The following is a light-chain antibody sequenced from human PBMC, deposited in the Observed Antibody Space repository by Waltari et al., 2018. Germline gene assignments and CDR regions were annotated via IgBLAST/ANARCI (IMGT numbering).Light chain of an antibody. CDR2: EVS. Sequence: QSALTQPASVSGSPGQSITISCTGTSSDVGGYNYVSWYQQHPGKAPKLMIYEVSNRPSGVSDRFSGSKSDNTASLPISGLQAEDEADYYCNSYSSSHIRVFGGGTKLTVL. J-gene: IGLJ3*02. CDR3: NSYSSSHIRV. V-gene: IGLV2-14*01. CDR1: SSDVGGYNY.